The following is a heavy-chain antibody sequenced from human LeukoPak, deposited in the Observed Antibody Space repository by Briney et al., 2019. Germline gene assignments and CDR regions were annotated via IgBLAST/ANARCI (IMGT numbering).Heavy chain of an antibody. J-gene: IGHJ4*02. CDR3: ATQPHPREQWLETPFR. CDR2: FDPEDGET. CDR1: GYTLTELS. V-gene: IGHV1-24*01. Sequence: ASEKVSCKVSGYTLTELSMHWVRQAPGKGLEWMGGFDPEDGETIYAQKFQGRVTMTEDTSTDTAYMELSSLRSEDTAVYYCATQPHPREQWLETPFRWGQGTLVTVSS. D-gene: IGHD6-19*01.